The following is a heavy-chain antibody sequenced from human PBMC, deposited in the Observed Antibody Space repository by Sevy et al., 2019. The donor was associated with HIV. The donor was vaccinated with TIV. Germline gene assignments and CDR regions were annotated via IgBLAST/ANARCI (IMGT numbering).Heavy chain of an antibody. Sequence: GGSLRLSCAASGFTFSTYTMNWVRQAPGKGLEWVSCSSSSSSYIYYADSVKGRFTISRDNAKNSLYLQMNSLRVEDTAVYYCARAAYYCSTTSCYIDYWGQGTLVTVSS. CDR2: SSSSSSYI. D-gene: IGHD2-2*02. V-gene: IGHV3-21*01. J-gene: IGHJ4*02. CDR1: GFTFSTYT. CDR3: ARAAYYCSTTSCYIDY.